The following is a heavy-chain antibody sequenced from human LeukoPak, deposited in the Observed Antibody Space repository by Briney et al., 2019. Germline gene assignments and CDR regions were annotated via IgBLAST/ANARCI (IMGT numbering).Heavy chain of an antibody. CDR1: GFTFSSNS. D-gene: IGHD3-10*02. V-gene: IGHV3-48*01. CDR3: TRDLFEN. CDR2: ISSSSTTI. J-gene: IGHJ4*02. Sequence: PGGSLRLSCAASGFTFSSNSMKWVRQAPGKGLEWVSYISSSSTTILYADSVKGRLTISRDNAKNSLYLQMNSLRAEDTAVYYCTRDLFENWGQGTLVTVSS.